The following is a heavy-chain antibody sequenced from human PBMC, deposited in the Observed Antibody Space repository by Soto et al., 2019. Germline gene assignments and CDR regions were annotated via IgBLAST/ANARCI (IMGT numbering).Heavy chain of an antibody. CDR2: IIPIFGTP. D-gene: IGHD2-15*01. J-gene: IGHJ4*02. CDR3: ARVRWTLSLEGSDAI. V-gene: IGHV1-69*06. Sequence: QVQLVQSGAEGKKAGASVKVSFKGSGGNFKAHAISLVRQAPGQGLEWMGGIIPIFGTPKYAQKFQGRPTINADTLTTTAYLQLSSLRSDDTAVYFCARVRWTLSLEGSDAIWGQGTRVTVSS. CDR1: GGNFKAHA.